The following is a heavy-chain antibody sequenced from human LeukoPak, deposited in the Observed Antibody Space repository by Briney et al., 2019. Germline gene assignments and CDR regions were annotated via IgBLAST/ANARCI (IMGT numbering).Heavy chain of an antibody. Sequence: GGSLRLSCAASGFTFSSHWMHWVRQAPGKGLVWISRIVSDGSGATYVDSVKGRFTISRDNSKNTLYLQMNSLRAEDTAVYYCAKKSMIVVVLSAFDIWGQGTMVTVSS. V-gene: IGHV3-74*01. CDR3: AKKSMIVVVLSAFDI. D-gene: IGHD3-22*01. CDR2: IVSDGSGA. CDR1: GFTFSSHW. J-gene: IGHJ3*02.